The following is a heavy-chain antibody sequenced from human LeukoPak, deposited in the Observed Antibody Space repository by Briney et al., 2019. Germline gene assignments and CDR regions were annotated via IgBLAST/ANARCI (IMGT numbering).Heavy chain of an antibody. V-gene: IGHV3-48*04. J-gene: IGHJ6*02. CDR3: VSPLPGV. CDR1: GFIFDDFA. D-gene: IGHD1-14*01. CDR2: ISSRSSII. Sequence: PGGSLRLSCAASGFIFDDFAMHWVRHAPGKGLEWVSYISSRSSIIYYADSVKGRFTISRDDAKNSLYLQMNSLRAEDTAVYYCVSPLPGVWGQGTTVTVSS.